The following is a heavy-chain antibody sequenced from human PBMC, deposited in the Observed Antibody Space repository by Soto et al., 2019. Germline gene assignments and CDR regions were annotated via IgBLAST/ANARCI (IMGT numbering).Heavy chain of an antibody. CDR2: IYSGGST. J-gene: IGHJ4*02. CDR3: ARGYYYDSSGYYLDC. V-gene: IGHV3-53*01. CDR1: GFTVSSNY. D-gene: IGHD3-22*01. Sequence: PGGSLRLSCAASGFTVSSNYMSWVRQAPGKGLEWVSVIYSGGSTYYADSVKGRFTISRDNSKNTLYLQMNSLRAEDTAVYYCARGYYYDSSGYYLDCWGQGTLVTVSS.